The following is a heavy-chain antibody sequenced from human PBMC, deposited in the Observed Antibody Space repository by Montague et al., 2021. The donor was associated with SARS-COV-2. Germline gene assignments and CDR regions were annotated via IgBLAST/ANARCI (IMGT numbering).Heavy chain of an antibody. CDR1: GGSISRYS. CDR2: IYSSGST. CDR3: ARVGRGSSWYEVAFDI. Sequence: SETLSLTCTVSGGSISRYSWTWIRQPPGKGLEWIGYIYSSGSTNYNPSLTSRVTISVDTSKNQFSLKLSSVAAADTAVYYCARVGRGSSWYEVAFDIWGQGTMVTVPS. D-gene: IGHD6-13*01. J-gene: IGHJ3*02. V-gene: IGHV4-59*01.